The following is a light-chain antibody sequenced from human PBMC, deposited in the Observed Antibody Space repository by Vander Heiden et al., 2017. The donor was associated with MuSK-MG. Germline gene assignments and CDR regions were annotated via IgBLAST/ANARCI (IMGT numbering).Light chain of an antibody. Sequence: QSVLTHPPSVSGAPGQSVTISCTGTSSNIGAGYDVHWYQQLPGTAPKLLIYGNSNRTSGVPDRFSGSKSGTSASLAITGLQAEDEADYYCQSYDSSLSVYVVFGGGTKLTVL. CDR3: QSYDSSLSVYVV. CDR1: SSNIGAGYD. CDR2: GNS. J-gene: IGLJ2*01. V-gene: IGLV1-40*01.